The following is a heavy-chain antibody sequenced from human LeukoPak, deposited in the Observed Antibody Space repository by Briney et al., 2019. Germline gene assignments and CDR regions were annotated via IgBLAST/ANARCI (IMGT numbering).Heavy chain of an antibody. V-gene: IGHV4-34*01. J-gene: IGHJ6*03. D-gene: IGHD4-17*01. CDR2: INHSGST. CDR3: ARSTVTTAPYYYYYMDV. CDR1: GGSFSGYY. Sequence: SETLSLTCAVYGGSFSGYYWSWIRQPPGKGLEWIGEINHSGSTYYNPSLKSRVTISVDTSKNQFSLKLSSVTAADTAVYYCARSTVTTAPYYYYYMDVWGKGTTVTISS.